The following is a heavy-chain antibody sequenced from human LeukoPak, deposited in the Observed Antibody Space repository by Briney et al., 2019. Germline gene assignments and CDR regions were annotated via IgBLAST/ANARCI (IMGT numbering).Heavy chain of an antibody. CDR2: ISGSGIIT. J-gene: IGHJ4*02. D-gene: IGHD5-18*01. V-gene: IGHV3-23*01. CDR3: AKDESPRTALEYFDY. CDR1: GFTFSSYA. Sequence: GGSLRLSCAASGFTFSSYAMSWVRQAPGKGLEWVSSISGSGIITYYADSVKGRFTISRDNSKNTLYLQMNSLRAEDTAVYYCAKDESPRTALEYFDYWGQGTLVTVSS.